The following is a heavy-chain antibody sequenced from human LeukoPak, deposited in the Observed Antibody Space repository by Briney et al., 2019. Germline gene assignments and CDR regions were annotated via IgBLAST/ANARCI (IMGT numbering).Heavy chain of an antibody. V-gene: IGHV3-30*18. Sequence: GRSLRLSCAASGFTFSSYGMHWVRQAPGRGLEWVAVISYDGSNKYYTDSVKGRFTISRDNSKNTLYLQMNSLRAEDTAVCYCAKVALTGYSSGWLDYWGQGTLVTVSS. CDR1: GFTFSSYG. CDR3: AKVALTGYSSGWLDY. CDR2: ISYDGSNK. J-gene: IGHJ4*02. D-gene: IGHD6-19*01.